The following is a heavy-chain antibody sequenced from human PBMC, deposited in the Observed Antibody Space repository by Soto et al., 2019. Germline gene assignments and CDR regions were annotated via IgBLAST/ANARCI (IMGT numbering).Heavy chain of an antibody. Sequence: GASVKVSCKASGGTFSSYTISWVRQAPGQGLEWMGRIIPILGIANYAQKFQGRVTITADKSTSTAYMELSSLRSEDTAVYYCARVCSSTSRHIPEYWGQGTLVTVSS. V-gene: IGHV1-69*02. CDR3: ARVCSSTSRHIPEY. J-gene: IGHJ4*02. CDR1: GGTFSSYT. CDR2: IIPILGIA. D-gene: IGHD2-2*01.